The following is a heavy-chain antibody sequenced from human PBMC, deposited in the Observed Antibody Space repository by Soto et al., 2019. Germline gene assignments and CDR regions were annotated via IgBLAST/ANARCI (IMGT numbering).Heavy chain of an antibody. CDR2: IFYTGTT. D-gene: IGHD6-13*01. Sequence: SETLSLTCAVSGDSINNSYWSWIRQPPGKRLEWIGNIFYTGTTTYNPSLESRVTMSVDTSKNQFSLKLNSVDAADTAVYYCAKYRRTEAEGFTLDYWGRGILVTVSS. J-gene: IGHJ4*02. CDR1: GDSINNSY. V-gene: IGHV4-59*01. CDR3: AKYRRTEAEGFTLDY.